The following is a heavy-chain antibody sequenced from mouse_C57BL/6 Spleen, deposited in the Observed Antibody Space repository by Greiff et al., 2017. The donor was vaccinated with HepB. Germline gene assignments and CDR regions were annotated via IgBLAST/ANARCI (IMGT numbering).Heavy chain of an antibody. D-gene: IGHD2-1*01. CDR3: ARMGLYGNYGGMDY. CDR2: IWSGGST. Sequence: QVQLKESGPGLVQPSQSLSITCTVSGFSLTSYGVHWVRQSPGKGLEWLGVIWSGGSTDYNAAFISRLSISKDNSKSQVFFKMNSLQADDTAIYYCARMGLYGNYGGMDYWGQGTSVTVSS. CDR1: GFSLTSYG. J-gene: IGHJ4*01. V-gene: IGHV2-2*01.